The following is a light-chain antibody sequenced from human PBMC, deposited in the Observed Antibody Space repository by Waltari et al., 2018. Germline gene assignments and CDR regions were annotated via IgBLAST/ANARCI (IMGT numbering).Light chain of an antibody. Sequence: SYVVTQPPSVSVAPGEPATITCGGDNIGTYSVHWYQQKAGQAPVLVIFYDRDRPSWIPDRFSGSNSGNTATLTISRVEAGDEARYYCHVWHPHVDPGVFGTGTEVTVL. CDR2: YDR. CDR1: NIGTYS. J-gene: IGLJ1*01. CDR3: HVWHPHVDPGV. V-gene: IGLV3-21*04.